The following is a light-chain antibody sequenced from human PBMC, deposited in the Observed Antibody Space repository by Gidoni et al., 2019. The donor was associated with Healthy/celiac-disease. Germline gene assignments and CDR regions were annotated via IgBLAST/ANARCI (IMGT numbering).Light chain of an antibody. CDR1: QSVSSSY. CDR3: QQYGSSTWT. Sequence: EIVLTQSPGTLSLSPGERATLSCRASQSVSSSYLAWYQQNPGQAPRLLIYGASSRATGIPDRFSGSGSGTDFTLTISRLEPEDFAVYYCQQYGSSTWTFXQXTKVEIK. J-gene: IGKJ1*01. V-gene: IGKV3-20*01. CDR2: GAS.